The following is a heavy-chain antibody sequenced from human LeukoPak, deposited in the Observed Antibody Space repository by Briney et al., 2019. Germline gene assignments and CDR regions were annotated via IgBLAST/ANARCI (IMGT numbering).Heavy chain of an antibody. J-gene: IGHJ3*02. CDR1: GGSISSYY. Sequence: SETLSLTCTVSGGSISSYYWSWIRQPAGKGLEWIGRIYTSGSTNYNPSLKSRVTISVDTSKNQFSLKLSSVTAADTAVYYCARWDTSNDAVAFDIWGQGTMVTVSS. V-gene: IGHV4-4*07. CDR3: ARWDTSNDAVAFDI. D-gene: IGHD1-1*01. CDR2: IYTSGST.